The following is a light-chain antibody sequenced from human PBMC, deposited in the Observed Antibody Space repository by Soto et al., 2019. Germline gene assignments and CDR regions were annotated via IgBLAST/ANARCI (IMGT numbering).Light chain of an antibody. Sequence: EIVMTQSPVTLSVSPWERATLSCRASQSVSSSNLAWYQQKPGQPPRLLIYGTSTRATGIPDRFSGSGSGTEFSLTISSLQSEDFAVYYCQHYNDWPLRVTFGGGTKVDIK. V-gene: IGKV3-15*01. CDR1: QSVSSSN. J-gene: IGKJ4*01. CDR3: QHYNDWPLRVT. CDR2: GTS.